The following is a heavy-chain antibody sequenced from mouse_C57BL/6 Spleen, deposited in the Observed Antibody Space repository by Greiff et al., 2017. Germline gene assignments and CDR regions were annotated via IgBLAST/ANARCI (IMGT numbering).Heavy chain of an antibody. D-gene: IGHD1-1*01. CDR2: INPNYGTT. CDR3: ARGYYGSSLYYAMDY. J-gene: IGHJ4*01. Sequence: VQLQQSGPELVKPGASVKISCKASGYSFTDYNMNWVKQSNGKSLEWIGVINPNYGTTSYNQKFKGKATLTVDQSSSTAYMQLNSLTSEDSAVXYCARGYYGSSLYYAMDYWGQGTSVTVSS. V-gene: IGHV1-39*01. CDR1: GYSFTDYN.